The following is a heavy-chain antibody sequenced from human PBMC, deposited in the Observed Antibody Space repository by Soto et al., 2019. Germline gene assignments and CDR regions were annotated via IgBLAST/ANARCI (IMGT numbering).Heavy chain of an antibody. J-gene: IGHJ4*02. CDR2: VYHNGGP. V-gene: IGHV4-4*02. Sequence: QVQLQESGPGLVKPSGTLSLTCAVSDGFISSSNYWSWVRQPPGKGLEWIGQVYHNGGPSYNPSLRSRVTMSIDKSKNQFSLNLSAVTAADTAVYFCVRHGGRLSDYWGPGHLVTVSS. CDR1: DGFISSSNY. CDR3: VRHGGRLSDY. D-gene: IGHD2-15*01.